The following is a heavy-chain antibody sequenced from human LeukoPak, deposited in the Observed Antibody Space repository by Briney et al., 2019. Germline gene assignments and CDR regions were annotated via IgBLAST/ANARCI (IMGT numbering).Heavy chain of an antibody. D-gene: IGHD1-26*01. Sequence: ASVKVSCKASGYTFTNYAMHWVRQAPGQRLEWMGWINAGNGNTRYSQKFQGRVTITRDTSASTAYMELSSLRSEDTAVYYCARPTSGSYYGAFDIWGQGTMVTVSS. CDR1: GYTFTNYA. CDR3: ARPTSGSYYGAFDI. CDR2: INAGNGNT. V-gene: IGHV1-3*01. J-gene: IGHJ3*02.